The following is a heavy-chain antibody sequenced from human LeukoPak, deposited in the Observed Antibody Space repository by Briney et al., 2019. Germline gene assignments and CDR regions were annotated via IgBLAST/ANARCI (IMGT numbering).Heavy chain of an antibody. CDR2: IYYSGST. Sequence: PSETLSLTCTVSGGSISSYYWSWIRQPPGKGLEWIGYIYYSGSTNYNPSLKSRVTISVDTSKNQFSLKLSSVTAADTAVYYRARDKIVVVPAAHYYYYYGMDVWGKGTTVTVSS. CDR3: ARDKIVVVPAAHYYYYYGMDV. V-gene: IGHV4-59*01. CDR1: GGSISSYY. J-gene: IGHJ6*04. D-gene: IGHD2-2*01.